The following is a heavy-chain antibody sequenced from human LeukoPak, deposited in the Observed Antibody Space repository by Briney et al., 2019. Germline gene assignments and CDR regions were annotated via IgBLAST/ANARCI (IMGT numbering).Heavy chain of an antibody. D-gene: IGHD5-12*01. J-gene: IGHJ4*02. Sequence: SQTLSLTCTVSGGSISSGDYYWSWIRQPPATGLEWIGYIYYSGSTYYNPSLKSRVSISVDTSKNQFSLKLSSVTAAGTAVYYCARERSGYDYDYWGQGTLVTVSS. CDR3: ARERSGYDYDY. CDR1: GGSISSGDYY. CDR2: IYYSGST. V-gene: IGHV4-30-4*08.